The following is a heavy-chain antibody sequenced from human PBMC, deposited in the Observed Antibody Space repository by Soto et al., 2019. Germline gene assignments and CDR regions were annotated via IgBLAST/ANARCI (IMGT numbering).Heavy chain of an antibody. CDR3: ARESEDLTSNFDY. V-gene: IGHV3-21*06. Sequence: GGSLRLTCAASGFTFTRYSMNWVRQAPGKGLEWVSSISSTTNYIYYGDSMKGRFTISRDNAKNSLYLEMNSLRAEDAAVYYCARESEDLTSNFDYWGQGTPVTVSS. CDR1: GFTFTRYS. J-gene: IGHJ4*02. CDR2: ISSTTNYI.